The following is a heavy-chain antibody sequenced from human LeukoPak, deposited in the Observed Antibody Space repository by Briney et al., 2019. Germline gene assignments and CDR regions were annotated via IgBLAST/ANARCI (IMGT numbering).Heavy chain of an antibody. J-gene: IGHJ4*02. CDR3: AKDPIFSGSYGVFDY. V-gene: IGHV3-23*01. CDR1: GFTFSSCA. Sequence: AGGSLRLSCAASGFTFSSCAMSWVRQAPGKGLEWVSTIIDSGNSIYYADSAEGRFTISRDSSKNTLYLQMNSLRAGDTAVYYCAKDPIFSGSYGVFDYWGLGTLVTVSS. CDR2: IIDSGNSI. D-gene: IGHD1-26*01.